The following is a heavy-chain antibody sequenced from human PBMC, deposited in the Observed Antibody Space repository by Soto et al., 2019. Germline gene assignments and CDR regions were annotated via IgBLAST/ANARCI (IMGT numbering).Heavy chain of an antibody. J-gene: IGHJ4*02. D-gene: IGHD2-21*02. CDR3: ARVDSGVTAYFDS. CDR1: GDSITSNSYF. CDR2: IYYSGTT. Sequence: SETLSLTCTVSGDSITSNSYFWAWIRQPPGKGLEWIGSIYYSGTTYYNPSLKSRVTISVDRSKNQFSLKLSSVTAADTAVYYCARVDSGVTAYFDSWGQGILVTVSS. V-gene: IGHV4-39*01.